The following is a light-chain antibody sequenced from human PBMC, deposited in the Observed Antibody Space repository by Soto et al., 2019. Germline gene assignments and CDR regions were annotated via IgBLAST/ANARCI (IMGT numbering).Light chain of an antibody. Sequence: ETVVTQSPGTLSLSPGERATLSCRASQSVSSKYLAWYQQKPGQAPRLLIYGASTRATGIPDRLSGSGSGTDFTLTISRLEPEDFAVYSCQQYGSSLPMYTFGQGTNLQIK. CDR1: QSVSSKY. CDR3: QQYGSSLPMYT. CDR2: GAS. J-gene: IGKJ2*01. V-gene: IGKV3-20*01.